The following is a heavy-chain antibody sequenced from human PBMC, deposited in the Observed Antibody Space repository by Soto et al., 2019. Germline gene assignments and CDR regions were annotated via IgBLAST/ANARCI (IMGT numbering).Heavy chain of an antibody. Sequence: QVQLVQSGPEVKKPGASVKVSCKASGYTFTNYGINWVRQAPGQGLEWMGWISAYNGNTNYAQNLQGRVTMTTDTSTSTAYMELRSMRSDDTAVYYCARRDSSGYYSSGLDVWGQGTTVTVSS. D-gene: IGHD3-22*01. V-gene: IGHV1-18*01. CDR1: GYTFTNYG. CDR2: ISAYNGNT. CDR3: ARRDSSGYYSSGLDV. J-gene: IGHJ6*02.